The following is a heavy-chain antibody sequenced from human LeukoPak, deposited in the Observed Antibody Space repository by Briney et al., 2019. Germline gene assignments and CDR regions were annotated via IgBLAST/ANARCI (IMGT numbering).Heavy chain of an antibody. CDR1: GGTFSIYA. J-gene: IGHJ3*02. Sequence: WASVKVSFKASGGTFSIYAISWVRQAPGQGLEWMGGIIPIFGTANYAQKFQGRVTITADESTSTAYMELSSLRSEDTAVYYCARDLITGDCAFDIWGQGTMVTVSS. CDR2: IIPIFGTA. CDR3: ARDLITGDCAFDI. D-gene: IGHD3-22*01. V-gene: IGHV1-69*13.